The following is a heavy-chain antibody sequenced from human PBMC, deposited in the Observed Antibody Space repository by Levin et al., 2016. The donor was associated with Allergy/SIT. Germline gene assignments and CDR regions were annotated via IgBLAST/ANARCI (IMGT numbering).Heavy chain of an antibody. CDR1: GFIFSSYE. D-gene: IGHD2-2*01. V-gene: IGHV3-48*03. Sequence: GESLKISCAASGFIFSSYEMNWVRQAPGKGLEWVSHISSSGSTIYYVDSVKGRFTISRDNAKNSLYLQMNGLRAEDTAVYYCARPGRSTTPGYWGQGTLVTVSS. CDR3: ARPGRSTTPGY. CDR2: ISSSGSTI. J-gene: IGHJ4*02.